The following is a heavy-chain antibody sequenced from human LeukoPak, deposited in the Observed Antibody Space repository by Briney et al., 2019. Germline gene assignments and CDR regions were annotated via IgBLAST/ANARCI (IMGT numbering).Heavy chain of an antibody. CDR2: IYYSGST. CDR3: ARVSGIAVAGKIDY. J-gene: IGHJ4*02. CDR1: GGSVSSVSYY. D-gene: IGHD6-19*01. V-gene: IGHV4-61*01. Sequence: PSDTLSLTCTVSGGSVSSVSYYWSWIRRPTGKGLEWIGYIYYSGSTNYNPSLKSRVTISVDTSKNQFSLKLSSVTAADTAVYYCARVSGIAVAGKIDYWGQGTLVTVSS.